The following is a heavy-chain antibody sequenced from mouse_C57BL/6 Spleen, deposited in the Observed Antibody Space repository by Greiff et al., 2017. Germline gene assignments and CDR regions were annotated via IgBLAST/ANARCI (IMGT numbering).Heavy chain of an antibody. CDR1: GYTFTDYE. CDR2: IDPETGGT. J-gene: IGHJ1*03. V-gene: IGHV1-15*01. Sequence: QVQLQQSGAELVRPGASVTLSCKASGYTFTDYEMHWVKQTPVHGLEWIGAIDPETGGTAYNQKFKGKAILTADKSSSTAYMELRSLTSEDSAVYYCTGPEYYGSSHWYFDGWGTGTTVTVSS. D-gene: IGHD1-1*01. CDR3: TGPEYYGSSHWYFDG.